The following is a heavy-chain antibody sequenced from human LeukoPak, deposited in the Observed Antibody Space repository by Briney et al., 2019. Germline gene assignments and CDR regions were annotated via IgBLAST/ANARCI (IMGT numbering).Heavy chain of an antibody. D-gene: IGHD5-18*01. V-gene: IGHV3-30*04. Sequence: GGSLRLSCAASGFTFSSYAMHWVRQAPGKGLEWVAVISYDGSNKYYADSVKGRFTISRDNSKNTLYLQMNSLRSEDTAVYYCARDRRVSRGYSYGPNWGYFDYWGQGTLVTVSS. CDR1: GFTFSSYA. J-gene: IGHJ4*02. CDR2: ISYDGSNK. CDR3: ARDRRVSRGYSYGPNWGYFDY.